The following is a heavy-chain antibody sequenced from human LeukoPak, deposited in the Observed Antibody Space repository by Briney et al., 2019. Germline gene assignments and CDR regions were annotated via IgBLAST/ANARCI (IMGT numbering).Heavy chain of an antibody. Sequence: SETLSLTCTVSGYSISSGYYWGWIRQPPGKGLEWIGSIYHSGSTYYNPSLKSRVTFSVDTSKNQFSLKLNSVTAADTAVYYCARRVGYSIYRRKIDYWGQGTLVTVSS. CDR3: ARRVGYSIYRRKIDY. V-gene: IGHV4-38-2*02. J-gene: IGHJ4*02. CDR1: GYSISSGYY. CDR2: IYHSGST. D-gene: IGHD5-12*01.